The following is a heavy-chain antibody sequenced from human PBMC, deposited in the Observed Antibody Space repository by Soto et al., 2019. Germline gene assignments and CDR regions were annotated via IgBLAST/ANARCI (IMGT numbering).Heavy chain of an antibody. Sequence: QVQLMESGGGVVQPGRSLRLSCAASGFTFSSYGMHWVRQAPGKGLEWVAVIWYDGSNKYYADSVKGRFTISRDNSKNTLYLQMNSLRAEDTAVYYCARDWRPNSSSFMWFDPWGQGTLVTVSS. J-gene: IGHJ5*02. CDR3: ARDWRPNSSSFMWFDP. CDR1: GFTFSSYG. V-gene: IGHV3-33*01. CDR2: IWYDGSNK. D-gene: IGHD6-6*01.